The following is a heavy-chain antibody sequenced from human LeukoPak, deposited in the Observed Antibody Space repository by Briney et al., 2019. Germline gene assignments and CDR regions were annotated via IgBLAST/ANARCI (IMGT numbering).Heavy chain of an antibody. CDR3: ARDRGAGYSGYAGYH. D-gene: IGHD5-12*01. J-gene: IGHJ5*02. Sequence: ASVKVSCKASGYTFTSYAMHWVRQAPGQRLEWMGWINAGNGNTKYSQKLQGRVTMTTDTSTSTAYMELRSLRSDDTAVYYCARDRGAGYSGYAGYHWGQGTLVTVSS. CDR1: GYTFTSYA. V-gene: IGHV1-3*01. CDR2: INAGNGNT.